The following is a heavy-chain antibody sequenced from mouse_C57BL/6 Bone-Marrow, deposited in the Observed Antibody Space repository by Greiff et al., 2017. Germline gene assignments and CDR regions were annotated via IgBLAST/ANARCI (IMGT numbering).Heavy chain of an antibody. CDR2: IWSGGST. J-gene: IGHJ3*01. CDR1: GFSLTSYG. Sequence: VKLMESGPGLVQPSQSLSITCTVSGFSLTSYGVHWVRQSPGKGLEWLGVIWSGGSTDCNAAFISRLSLSKDNSKSQVFFKMNSLQADDTAIYYCARLYYTWFAYWGQGTLVTVAA. V-gene: IGHV2-2*01. D-gene: IGHD2-12*01. CDR3: ARLYYTWFAY.